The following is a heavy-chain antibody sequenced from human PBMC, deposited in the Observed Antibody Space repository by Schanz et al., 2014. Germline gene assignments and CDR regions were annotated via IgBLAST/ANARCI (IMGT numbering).Heavy chain of an antibody. CDR2: IKKDGSEK. CDR3: TKDKSQIAVAGLFDL. CDR1: GFSFSSYA. D-gene: IGHD6-19*01. Sequence: VQLVESGGGVVQPGRSLRLSCAASGFSFSSYAMGWVRQAPGKGLEWVANIKKDGSEKYYVDSVKGRFTISRDNAKNSLYLQMNSLRAEDTALYYCTKDKSQIAVAGLFDLWGQGTLVTVSS. J-gene: IGHJ4*02. V-gene: IGHV3-7*03.